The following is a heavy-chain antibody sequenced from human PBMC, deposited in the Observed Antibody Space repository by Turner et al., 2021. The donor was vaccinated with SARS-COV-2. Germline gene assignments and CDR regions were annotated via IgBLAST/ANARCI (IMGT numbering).Heavy chain of an antibody. V-gene: IGHV3-74*01. J-gene: IGHJ6*02. CDR3: AKRENGLGV. CDR1: GFSFSNYW. Sequence: GGLVQPGGSLRLSCAASGFSFSNYWMHWVRQAPGKGLVWVSRINGDGSSTTYADSVKGRFTISRDNANNALYLQMNSLRAEDTAVYYCAKRENGLGVWGQGTTVTVSS. CDR2: INGDGSST.